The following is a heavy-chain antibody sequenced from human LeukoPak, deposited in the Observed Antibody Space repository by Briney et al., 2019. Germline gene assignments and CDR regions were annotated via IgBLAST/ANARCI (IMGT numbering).Heavy chain of an antibody. CDR1: GGPISSYY. J-gene: IGHJ4*02. V-gene: IGHV4-4*07. Sequence: SETLSLTCTVSGGPISSYYWSWIRQPAGKGLEWIGRIYTSGSTNYNPSLKSRVTMSVDTSKNQFSLKLSSVTAADTAVYYCARRGPYSGSYDYWGQGTLVTVSS. CDR3: ARRGPYSGSYDY. CDR2: IYTSGST. D-gene: IGHD1-26*01.